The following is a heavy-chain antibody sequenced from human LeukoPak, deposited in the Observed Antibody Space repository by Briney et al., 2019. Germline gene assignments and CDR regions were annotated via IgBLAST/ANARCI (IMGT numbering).Heavy chain of an antibody. V-gene: IGHV4-39*01. D-gene: IGHD1-26*01. CDR1: GVSISSSSYY. CDR2: IKYGGST. J-gene: IGHJ4*02. CDR3: ARRIGGSAEIDY. Sequence: SETLSLTCTVSGVSISSSSYYWNWIRRPPGKGLEWIGNIKYGGSTYYNPSLMSRVTISVDTSKNQFSLKLSSVTAADTAVFYCARRIGGSAEIDYWGQGTLVTVSS.